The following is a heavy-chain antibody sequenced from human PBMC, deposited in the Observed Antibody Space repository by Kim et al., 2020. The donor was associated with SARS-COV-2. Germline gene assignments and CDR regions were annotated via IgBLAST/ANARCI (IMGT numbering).Heavy chain of an antibody. V-gene: IGHV3-15*01. J-gene: IGHJ4*02. CDR3: TTDFVAVAGIIDY. CDR1: GFTFSNAW. CDR2: IKSKTDGGTT. Sequence: GGSLRLSCAASGFTFSNAWMSWVRQAPGKGLEWVGRIKSKTDGGTTDYAAPVKGRFTISRDDSKNTLYLQMNSLKTEDTAVYYCTTDFVAVAGIIDYWGQGTLVTVSS. D-gene: IGHD6-19*01.